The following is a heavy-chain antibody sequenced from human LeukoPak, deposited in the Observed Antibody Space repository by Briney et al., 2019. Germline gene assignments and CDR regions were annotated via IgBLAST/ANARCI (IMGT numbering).Heavy chain of an antibody. CDR3: SRESGAFSPFGY. J-gene: IGHJ4*02. CDR1: GGSISSTNW. D-gene: IGHD1-26*01. Sequence: SETLSLTCGVSGGSISSTNWWSWVRQPPGEGLEWIGEISLSGVTYYNPLNNRRVTMSLDRSKNHLSLPLTSVTAADTAVYYCSRESGAFSPFGYWGRGTLVTVSS. V-gene: IGHV4-4*02. CDR2: ISLSGVT.